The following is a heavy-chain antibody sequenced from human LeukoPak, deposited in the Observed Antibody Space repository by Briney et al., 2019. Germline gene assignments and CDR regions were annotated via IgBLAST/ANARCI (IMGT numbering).Heavy chain of an antibody. CDR2: INHSGST. CDR3: ARFSPGVYSGYDYSSTSDAFDI. D-gene: IGHD5-12*01. V-gene: IGHV4-34*01. J-gene: IGHJ3*02. CDR1: GGSFSGYY. Sequence: SETLSLTCAVYGGSFSGYYWSWIRQPPGKGLEWIGEINHSGSTNYNPSLKSRVTISVDTSKNQFSLKLSSVTAADTAVYYCARFSPGVYSGYDYSSTSDAFDIWGQGTMVTVSS.